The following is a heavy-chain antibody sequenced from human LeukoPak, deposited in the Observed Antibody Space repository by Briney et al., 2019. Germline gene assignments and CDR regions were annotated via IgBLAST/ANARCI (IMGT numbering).Heavy chain of an antibody. CDR3: ARPRADILTGEDAFDI. V-gene: IGHV5-51*01. D-gene: IGHD3-9*01. J-gene: IGHJ3*02. CDR1: GYSFTSYC. CDR2: IYPGDSDT. Sequence: GESLKISCKGSGYSFTSYCVGWVRQMPGEGLEWMGIIYPGDSDTRYSPSFQGQVTISADKSISTAYLQRSSLKASDTAMYYCARPRADILTGEDAFDIWGQGTMVTVSS.